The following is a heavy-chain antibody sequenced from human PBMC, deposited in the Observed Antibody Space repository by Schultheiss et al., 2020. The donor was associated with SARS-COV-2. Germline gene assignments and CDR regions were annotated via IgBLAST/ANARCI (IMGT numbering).Heavy chain of an antibody. CDR3: ARDQGVLRFLQWLLAQGGMDV. CDR2: ISAYNGNT. D-gene: IGHD3-3*01. V-gene: IGHV1-18*01. J-gene: IGHJ6*02. Sequence: ASVKVSCKASGYTFTSYGISWVRQAPGQGLEWMGWISAYNGNTNYAQKLQGRVTMTTDTSTSTAYMELRSLRSDDTAVYYCARDQGVLRFLQWLLAQGGMDVWGQGTTVTVSS. CDR1: GYTFTSYG.